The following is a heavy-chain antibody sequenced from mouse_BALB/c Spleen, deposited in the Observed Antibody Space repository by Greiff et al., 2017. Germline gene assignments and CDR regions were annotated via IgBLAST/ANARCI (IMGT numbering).Heavy chain of an antibody. Sequence: VQRVESGAELVRPGTSVKVSCKASGYAFTNYLIEWVKQRPGQGLEWIGVINPGSGGTNYNEKFKDKATLTADKSSSTAYMQLSSLTSEDSAVYYCARRGAMDYWGQGTSVTVSS. CDR1: GYAFTNYL. CDR2: INPGSGGT. V-gene: IGHV1-54*01. CDR3: ARRGAMDY. J-gene: IGHJ4*01.